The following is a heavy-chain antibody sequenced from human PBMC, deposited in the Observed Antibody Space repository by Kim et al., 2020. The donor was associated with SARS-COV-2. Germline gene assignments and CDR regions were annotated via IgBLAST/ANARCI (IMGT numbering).Heavy chain of an antibody. Sequence: GGSLRLSCTASGFTFGDYAMSWVRQAPGKGLEWVGFIRSKAYGGTTEYAASVKGRFTISRDDSKSIAYLQMNSLKTEDTAVYYCTREDGDYGDPYYYGMDVWGQGTTVTVSS. V-gene: IGHV3-49*04. CDR1: GFTFGDYA. D-gene: IGHD4-17*01. CDR3: TREDGDYGDPYYYGMDV. CDR2: IRSKAYGGTT. J-gene: IGHJ6*02.